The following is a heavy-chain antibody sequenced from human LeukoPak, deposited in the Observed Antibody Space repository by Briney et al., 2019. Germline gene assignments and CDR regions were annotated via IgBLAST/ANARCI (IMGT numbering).Heavy chain of an antibody. CDR1: GYTFTSYY. CDR2: INPSGGST. Sequence: ASVKVSCKASGYTFTSYYMHWVRQAPGQGLEWMGIINPSGGSTSYAQKFQGRVTMTRDTSTSTVYMELSSLRSEDTAVYYCARDRDFCSSTSCYYNWFDPWGQGTLVTVSS. J-gene: IGHJ5*02. CDR3: ARDRDFCSSTSCYYNWFDP. V-gene: IGHV1-46*01. D-gene: IGHD2-2*01.